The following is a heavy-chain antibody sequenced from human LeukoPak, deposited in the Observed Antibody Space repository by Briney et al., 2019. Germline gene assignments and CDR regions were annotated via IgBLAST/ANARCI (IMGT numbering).Heavy chain of an antibody. Sequence: GGSLRLSCAASGFTFSSYTLHWVRQAPGKGLEWLAVLSYDGINKYYADSVKGRFTISRDNSKNTQYLQMNSLRAEDTAVYYCAREHASGWYDYWGQGTLDTVSS. V-gene: IGHV3-30-3*01. D-gene: IGHD6-19*01. CDR3: AREHASGWYDY. CDR2: LSYDGINK. CDR1: GFTFSSYT. J-gene: IGHJ4*02.